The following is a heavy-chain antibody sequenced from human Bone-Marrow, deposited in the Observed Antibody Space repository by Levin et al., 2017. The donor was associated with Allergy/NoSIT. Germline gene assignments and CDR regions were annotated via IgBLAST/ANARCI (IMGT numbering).Heavy chain of an antibody. V-gene: IGHV3-66*02. J-gene: IGHJ4*02. CDR2: IYPGGNT. CDR1: EFTVSSNY. D-gene: IGHD5-24*01. CDR3: AGARMPNNGLY. Sequence: AGGSLRLSCVVSEFTVSSNYMSWVRQAPEKGLEWVSIIYPGGNTYLADSVKGRFTISRDNSKNTVYLQMNSLRPDDTAVYFCAGARMPNNGLYWGQGTLVTVSS.